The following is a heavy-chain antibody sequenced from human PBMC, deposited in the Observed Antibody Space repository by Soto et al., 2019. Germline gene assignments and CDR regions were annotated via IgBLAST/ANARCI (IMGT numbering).Heavy chain of an antibody. Sequence: SQTLSLTCAISGDSVSSNSAAWNWIGQSPSRGLEWLGRTYYRSKWYNDYAVSVKSRITINPDTSKNQFSLQLNSVTPEDTAVYYCARDRAPLEHYYYYYGMDVWGQGTTVTVSS. V-gene: IGHV6-1*01. CDR2: TYYRSKWYN. D-gene: IGHD1-1*01. CDR1: GDSVSSNSAA. CDR3: ARDRAPLEHYYYYYGMDV. J-gene: IGHJ6*02.